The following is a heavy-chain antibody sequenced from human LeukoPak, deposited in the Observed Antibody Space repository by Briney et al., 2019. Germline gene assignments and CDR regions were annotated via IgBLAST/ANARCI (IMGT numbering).Heavy chain of an antibody. D-gene: IGHD6-13*01. CDR3: ARDGYSRSWAY. J-gene: IGHJ4*02. CDR2: IKQDGSDK. V-gene: IGHV3-7*01. CDR1: AFTFISYW. Sequence: GGSLTLSCAPSAFTFISYWMSCVRQPPGKWLEWVANIKQDGSDKYYVDSVKGRFTISRDNAKNSLYVQMNSLRAEDTAVYYCARDGYSRSWAYWGQGTLVTVSS.